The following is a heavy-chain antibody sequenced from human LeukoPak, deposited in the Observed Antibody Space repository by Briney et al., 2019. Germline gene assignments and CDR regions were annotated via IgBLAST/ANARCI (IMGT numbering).Heavy chain of an antibody. V-gene: IGHV4-59*01. Sequence: PSETLSLTCTVSGGSISSYYWSWIRQPPGKGLEWIGYIYYSGSTNYNPSLKSRVTISLDTSKNQFSLNLRSVTAADTAVYYCARRDYALDYWGQGTLVTVSS. CDR3: ARRDYALDY. CDR2: IYYSGST. D-gene: IGHD4-17*01. CDR1: GGSISSYY. J-gene: IGHJ4*02.